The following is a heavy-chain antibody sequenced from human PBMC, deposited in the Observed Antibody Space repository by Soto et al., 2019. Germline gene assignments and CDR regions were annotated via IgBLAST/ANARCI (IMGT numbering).Heavy chain of an antibody. D-gene: IGHD3-3*01. CDR3: AIGGGQIYYSGMDV. Sequence: LRLSCEASGFFFSDYYMICIRQAPGKGLETLCYISGTGDTTSYADSVKGRFTISRDNAKNSLFLHLNSLSAGDTAVYYCAIGGGQIYYSGMDVWGQGTTVTVSS. V-gene: IGHV3-11*01. CDR2: ISGTGDTT. J-gene: IGHJ6*02. CDR1: GFFFSDYY.